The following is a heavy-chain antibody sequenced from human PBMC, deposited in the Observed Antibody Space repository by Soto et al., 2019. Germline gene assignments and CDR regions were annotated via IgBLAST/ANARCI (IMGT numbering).Heavy chain of an antibody. CDR2: MYWNGGNT. J-gene: IGHJ4*02. CDR3: VRSGDYRSGSYWYFFDY. V-gene: IGHV3-20*04. D-gene: IGHD3-10*01. Sequence: EVLLVESGGGVVRPGGSLRLSCATSGFTIDDYGMSWVRQVPGKGLEWVSGMYWNGGNTHYADSVKGRFTISRDNAKKSLYLQLDSLRAEDTALYYCVRSGDYRSGSYWYFFDYWGQGTQVTVSS. CDR1: GFTIDDYG.